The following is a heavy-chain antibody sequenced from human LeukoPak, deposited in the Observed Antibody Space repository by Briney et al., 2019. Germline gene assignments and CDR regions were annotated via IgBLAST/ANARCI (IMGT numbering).Heavy chain of an antibody. CDR1: VFGFSSNG. D-gene: IGHD2-2*01. Sequence: GGSVRLSRAASVFGFSSNGMCWVRQAPGKGLEWVAGTWYDGSNKYYADSVKGRFTISRDNSKNTLYLQMNSLRAEDTAVYFCARGGHCTTTSCSNYDGMDVWGQGTTLTVSS. J-gene: IGHJ6*02. V-gene: IGHV3-33*08. CDR2: TWYDGSNK. CDR3: ARGGHCTTTSCSNYDGMDV.